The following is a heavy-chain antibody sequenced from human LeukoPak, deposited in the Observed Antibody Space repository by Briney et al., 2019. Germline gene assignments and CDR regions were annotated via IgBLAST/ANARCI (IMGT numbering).Heavy chain of an antibody. CDR1: GGSISSYY. CDR3: ARELMTTVSHYFDY. J-gene: IGHJ4*02. CDR2: IYYSGST. D-gene: IGHD4-11*01. Sequence: SETLSLTCTVSGGSISSYYWSWIRQPPGKGLEWIGYIYYSGSTNYNPSLKSRVTISVDTSKNQFSLKQSSVTAADTAVYYCARELMTTVSHYFDYWGQGTLVTVSS. V-gene: IGHV4-59*01.